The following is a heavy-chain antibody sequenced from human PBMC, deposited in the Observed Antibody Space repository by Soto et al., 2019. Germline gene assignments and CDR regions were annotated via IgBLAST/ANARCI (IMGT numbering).Heavy chain of an antibody. V-gene: IGHV4-31*03. CDR1: GGSISSGGYY. J-gene: IGHJ5*02. CDR3: ARVNTIFGVVIISWFDP. D-gene: IGHD3-3*01. Sequence: QVQLQESGPGLVKPSQTLSLTCTVSGGSISSGGYYWSWIRQHPGKGLEWIGYVYYSGSTYYNPSLKSRVTISVDTSKNQFSLKLSSVTAADTAVYYCARVNTIFGVVIISWFDPWGQGTLVTVSS. CDR2: VYYSGST.